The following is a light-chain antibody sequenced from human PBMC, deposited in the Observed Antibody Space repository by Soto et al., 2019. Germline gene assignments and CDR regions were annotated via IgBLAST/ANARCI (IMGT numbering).Light chain of an antibody. J-gene: IGKJ1*01. Sequence: EIVLTQSPGTLSLSPGERATLSCRASQSVSSSHLAWYQQKPGQAPRLLISGASSRATGIPDRFTGSGSGTDFTLTSSRLEPEAFAVYYCQQYGSSPRTFGQGTKVEIK. CDR3: QQYGSSPRT. CDR1: QSVSSSH. V-gene: IGKV3-20*01. CDR2: GAS.